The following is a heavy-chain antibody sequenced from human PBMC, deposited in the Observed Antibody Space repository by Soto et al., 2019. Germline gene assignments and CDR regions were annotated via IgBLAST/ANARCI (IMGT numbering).Heavy chain of an antibody. V-gene: IGHV3-49*03. CDR1: GFTLGDYA. D-gene: IGHD1-20*01. CDR3: TRAPITGTRFDY. Sequence: PGRSLRLSCTASGFTLGDYAISWFRQAPGKGLEWVGFIRSKAYGGTTEYAASVKGRFTISRDDSKSIAYLQMNSLKTEDTAVYYCTRAPITGTRFDYWGQGTLVTVSS. CDR2: IRSKAYGGTT. J-gene: IGHJ4*02.